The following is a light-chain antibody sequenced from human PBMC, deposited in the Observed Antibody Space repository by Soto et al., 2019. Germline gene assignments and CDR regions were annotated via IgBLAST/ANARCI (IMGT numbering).Light chain of an antibody. CDR1: QSVSSY. CDR2: GAS. CDR3: QQYNNWPET. J-gene: IGKJ1*01. V-gene: IGKV3D-15*01. Sequence: EIVLTQSPATLSLSPGERATLSCMASQSVSSYLAWYQQKPGQAPRLLIYGASSRATGIPDRFSGSGSGTDFTLTISSLQSEDFAVYYCQQYNNWPETFGQGTKVDIK.